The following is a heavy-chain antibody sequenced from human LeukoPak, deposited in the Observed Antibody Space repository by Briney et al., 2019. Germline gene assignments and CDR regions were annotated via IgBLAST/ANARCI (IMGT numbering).Heavy chain of an antibody. D-gene: IGHD6-13*01. Sequence: SETLSLTCTVSGGSISSNSHYWAWIRQPPGKGLEWIGSIYYTGVTFYSPSLKGRVTISVDTSKNQFSLKVISVTAADTAVYYCAREEASAGDYWGQGTLVTVSS. J-gene: IGHJ4*02. CDR1: GGSISSNSHY. CDR2: IYYTGVT. CDR3: AREEASAGDY. V-gene: IGHV4-39*01.